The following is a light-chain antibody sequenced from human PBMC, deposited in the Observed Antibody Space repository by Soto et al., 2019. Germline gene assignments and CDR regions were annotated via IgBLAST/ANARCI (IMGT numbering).Light chain of an antibody. CDR3: QQGNSFPLP. CDR1: QDIGYA. Sequence: DIQMTQSPSSVSASVGDRVTITCRASQDIGYALAWFQQKPGEAPSLLMYTASSLHSGVPSRFSGSRSGTDFTLTISSLQPEDSATYYCQQGNSFPLPFGGGTKLEIK. J-gene: IGKJ4*01. CDR2: TAS. V-gene: IGKV1-12*01.